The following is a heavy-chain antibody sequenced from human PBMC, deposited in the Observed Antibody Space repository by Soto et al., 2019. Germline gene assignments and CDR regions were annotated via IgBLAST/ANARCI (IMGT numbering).Heavy chain of an antibody. Sequence: EVQLVESGGCLVQPAGSLRLVCATSGFSFSGYWIHWDRQAPGKGLVWVSHINGDGSSPNYADSVKGRVTIDRDYAKNTLYLQMNSLRVEDTAVYYCARGGAYIYGPQYDWGQGTLVTVSS. V-gene: IGHV3-74*01. CDR2: INGDGSSP. D-gene: IGHD5-18*01. CDR3: ARGGAYIYGPQYD. CDR1: GFSFSGYW. J-gene: IGHJ4*02.